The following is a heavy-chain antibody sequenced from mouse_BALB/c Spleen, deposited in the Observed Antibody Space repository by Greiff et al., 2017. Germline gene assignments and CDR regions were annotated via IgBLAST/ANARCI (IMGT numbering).Heavy chain of an antibody. CDR2: IDPSDSET. J-gene: IGHJ2*01. CDR1: GYTFTSYW. V-gene: IGHV1-69*02. CDR3: ARSYGYDGGDY. Sequence: VQLQQPGAELVKPGAPVKLSCKASGYTFTSYWMNWVKQRPGRGLEWIGRIDPSDSETHYNQKFKDKATLTVDKSSSTAYIQLSSLTSEDSAVYYCARSYGYDGGDYWGQGTTLTVSS. D-gene: IGHD2-2*01.